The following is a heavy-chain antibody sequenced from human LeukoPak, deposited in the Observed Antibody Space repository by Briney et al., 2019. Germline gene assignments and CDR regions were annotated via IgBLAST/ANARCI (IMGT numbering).Heavy chain of an antibody. J-gene: IGHJ4*02. CDR1: GGTFSSYA. CDR2: IIPIFGTA. V-gene: IGHV1-69*06. D-gene: IGHD4-11*01. CDR3: ARMSTVTSPFDY. Sequence: SVKVSCKASGGTFSSYAISWVRQAPGQGLEWMGGIIPIFGTANYAQKFQGRVTITADKSTSTAYMELSSLRSEDTAVYYCARMSTVTSPFDYWGQGTLVTVSS.